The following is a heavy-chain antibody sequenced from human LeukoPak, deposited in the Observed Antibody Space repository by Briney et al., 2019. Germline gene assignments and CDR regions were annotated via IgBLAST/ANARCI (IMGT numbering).Heavy chain of an antibody. CDR1: GFTFSSYS. CDR2: ISSSSSYI. CDR3: ARDGPYSSSVDY. D-gene: IGHD6-6*01. Sequence: GGSLRLSCAASGFTFSSYSMNWVRQAPGKGLEWVSSISSSSSYIYYADSVKGRFTISRDNAKNSLYLQVNSLRAEDTAVYYCARDGPYSSSVDYWGQGTLVTVSS. V-gene: IGHV3-21*01. J-gene: IGHJ4*02.